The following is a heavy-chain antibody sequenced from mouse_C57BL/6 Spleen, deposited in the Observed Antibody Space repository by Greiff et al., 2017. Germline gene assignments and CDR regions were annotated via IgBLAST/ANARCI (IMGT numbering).Heavy chain of an antibody. CDR1: GFSLTSYG. Sequence: QVQLKESGPGLVQPSQSLSITCTVSGFSLTSYGVHWVRQSPGKGLEWLGVIWSGGSTDYNAAFISRLSISKDNSKSQVFFKMNSLQADDTAIYYCARNSNSSYWYFDVWGTGTTVTVSS. D-gene: IGHD2-5*01. J-gene: IGHJ1*03. V-gene: IGHV2-2*01. CDR3: ARNSNSSYWYFDV. CDR2: IWSGGST.